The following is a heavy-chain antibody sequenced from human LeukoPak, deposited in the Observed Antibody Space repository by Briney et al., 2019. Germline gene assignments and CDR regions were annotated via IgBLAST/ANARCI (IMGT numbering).Heavy chain of an antibody. D-gene: IGHD5-18*01. CDR1: GFTFSSYW. J-gene: IGHJ4*02. CDR2: IKRDGSEK. V-gene: IGHV3-7*01. Sequence: GGSLRLSCAASGFTFSSYWMSWVRQAPGKGLEWVANIKRDGSEKYYVDSVKGRFTISRDNAKNSLYLQMNSLSAEDTAVYYCARGGYSYGADLDYWGQGTLVTVSS. CDR3: ARGGYSYGADLDY.